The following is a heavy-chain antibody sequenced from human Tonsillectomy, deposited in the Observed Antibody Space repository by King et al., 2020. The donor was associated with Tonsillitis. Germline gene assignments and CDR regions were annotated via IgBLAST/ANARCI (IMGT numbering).Heavy chain of an antibody. CDR3: ARDLTGDDVYDI. Sequence: VQLVESGGGLVLPGGSLRLSCAASGFNFNNHWMAWVRQAPGKGLECVANIKQGGDEKNYVDSVKGRFTISRDNAKNSLHLQMSTLRADDTAVYYCARDLTGDDVYDIWGQGTMVTVSS. D-gene: IGHD3-9*01. J-gene: IGHJ3*02. V-gene: IGHV3-7*03. CDR1: GFNFNNHW. CDR2: IKQGGDEK.